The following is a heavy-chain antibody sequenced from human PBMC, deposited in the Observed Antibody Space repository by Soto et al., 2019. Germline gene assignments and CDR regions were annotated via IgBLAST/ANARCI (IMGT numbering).Heavy chain of an antibody. CDR1: GFTFSSYA. CDR2: ISYDGSNK. CDR3: ARDGQLWF. D-gene: IGHD5-18*01. V-gene: IGHV3-30-3*01. Sequence: QVQLVESGGGVVQPGRSLRLSRAASGFTFSSYAMHWVRQAPGKGLEWVAVISYDGSNKYYADSVKGRFTISRDNSKNTLYLQMNSLRAEDTAVYYCARDGQLWFWGQGTMVTVSS. J-gene: IGHJ3*01.